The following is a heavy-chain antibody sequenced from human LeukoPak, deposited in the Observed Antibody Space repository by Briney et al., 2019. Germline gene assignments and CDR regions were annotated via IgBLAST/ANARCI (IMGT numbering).Heavy chain of an antibody. D-gene: IGHD7-27*01. CDR2: IIPIFGPA. J-gene: IGHJ5*02. CDR1: GGTFSSYA. CDR3: ASRSVSGDWFDP. V-gene: IGHV1-69*01. Sequence: GASVKVSCKASGGTFSSYAISWVRQAPGQGLEWMGGIIPIFGPANYAEKFQGRVTITADEYTSTAYMELSSLRSEDTAVYYCASRSVSGDWFDPWGQGTLVTVSS.